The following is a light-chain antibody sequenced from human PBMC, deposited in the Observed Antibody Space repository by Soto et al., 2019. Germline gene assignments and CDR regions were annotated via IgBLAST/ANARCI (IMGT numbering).Light chain of an antibody. Sequence: DIQMTQSPSSLSASEGDRLTITCRASQGIRNFLVWYQQKPGKVPKVLIYAASTLQSGVPSRFSGSGSGTDFTLTISSLQPEDVATYYCQKYDSAPFTFGPGTKVDIK. CDR1: QGIRNF. J-gene: IGKJ3*01. CDR2: AAS. V-gene: IGKV1-27*01. CDR3: QKYDSAPFT.